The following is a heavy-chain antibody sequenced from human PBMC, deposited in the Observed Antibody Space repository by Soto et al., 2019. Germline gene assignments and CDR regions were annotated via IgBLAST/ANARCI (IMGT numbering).Heavy chain of an antibody. CDR2: IYYSGST. V-gene: IGHV4-31*03. Sequence: SETLSLTCTVCSGSIISAGYHWNWIRQHPGKGLEWIGYIYYSGSTYYNPSLKSRVTISVDTSKNQFSLKLSSVTAADTAVYYCARGVQHWGQGTLVTVSA. CDR1: SGSIISAGYH. CDR3: ARGVQH. J-gene: IGHJ1*01.